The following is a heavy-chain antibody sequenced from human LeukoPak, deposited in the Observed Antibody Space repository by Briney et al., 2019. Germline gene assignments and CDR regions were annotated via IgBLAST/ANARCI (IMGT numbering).Heavy chain of an antibody. CDR3: ARAYSSSWLEY. D-gene: IGHD6-13*01. J-gene: IGHJ4*02. Sequence: GGSLRLSCAASGFTFSSYAMHWVRQAPGKGLEWVAVISYDGSNKYYADSVKGRFTISRDNSKNTLYLQMNSLRAEDTAVYYCARAYSSSWLEYWGQGTLVTVSS. CDR2: ISYDGSNK. V-gene: IGHV3-30*04. CDR1: GFTFSSYA.